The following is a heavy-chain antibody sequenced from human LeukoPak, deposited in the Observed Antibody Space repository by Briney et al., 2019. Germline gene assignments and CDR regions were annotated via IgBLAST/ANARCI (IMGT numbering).Heavy chain of an antibody. CDR2: IYPGDSDT. D-gene: IGHD3-9*01. V-gene: IGHV5-51*01. CDR3: ARMEYYDILTGFGSDFDY. CDR1: GYSFTSYW. Sequence: GESLKISCKGSGYSFTSYWIGWVRQMPGKGLEWMGIIYPGDSDTRYSPSFQGQVTISADKSISTAYLQWSSLKASDTAMYYCARMEYYDILTGFGSDFDYWGQGTLVTVSS. J-gene: IGHJ4*02.